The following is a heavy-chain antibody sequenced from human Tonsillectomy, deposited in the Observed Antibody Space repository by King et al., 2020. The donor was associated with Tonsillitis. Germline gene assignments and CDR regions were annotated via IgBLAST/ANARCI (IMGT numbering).Heavy chain of an antibody. Sequence: VQLQESGPGLVKPSETLSLTCTVSGGSISSFYWSWIRQPPGKGLDWLGYIYYSGSTNYNPSLKSRVTISVHTSKNQFSLKLSSVTAADTAVYYCARGNYGLDAFDIWGHGTMVTVSS. CDR3: ARGNYGLDAFDI. J-gene: IGHJ3*02. CDR2: IYYSGST. V-gene: IGHV4-59*01. CDR1: GGSISSFY. D-gene: IGHD3-16*01.